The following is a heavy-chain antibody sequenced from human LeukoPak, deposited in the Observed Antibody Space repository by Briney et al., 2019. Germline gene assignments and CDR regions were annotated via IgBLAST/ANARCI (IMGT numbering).Heavy chain of an antibody. D-gene: IGHD6-19*01. CDR2: IYYSGST. CDR3: ARAYSSGWYLFDY. V-gene: IGHV4-59*02. J-gene: IGHJ4*02. CDR1: GGSVSSYC. Sequence: SETLSLTCPVSGGSVSSYCWTWIRQPPGKGLEWIGYIYYSGSTNYNPSLKSRVTISVDTSKNQFSLKLSSVTAADTAVYYCARAYSSGWYLFDYWGQGTLVTVSS.